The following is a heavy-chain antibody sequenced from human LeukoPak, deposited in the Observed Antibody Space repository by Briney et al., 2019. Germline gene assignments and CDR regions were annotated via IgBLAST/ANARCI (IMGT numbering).Heavy chain of an antibody. CDR1: GYTFTDDY. CDR3: VPTSEAYTSNWIV. V-gene: IGHV1-2*02. Sequence: HWASVKVSCKASGYTFTDDYMHWVRQAPGQGLEFMGWINPDTGFTNYAQKFQGRVTMTRDTSITTAYMEIKSLTSDDTAVYYCVPTSEAYTSNWIVWGPGTLVTVSS. D-gene: IGHD1-1*01. CDR2: INPDTGFT. J-gene: IGHJ4*02.